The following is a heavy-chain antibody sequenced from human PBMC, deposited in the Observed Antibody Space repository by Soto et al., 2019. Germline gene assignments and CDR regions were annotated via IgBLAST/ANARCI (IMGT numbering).Heavy chain of an antibody. Sequence: PGGSLRLSGAASGFTFSSYAMSWVRQAPGKGLEWVSAISGSGGSTYYADSVKGRFTISRDNSKNTLYLQMNSLRAEDTAVYYCAKDLEAMVLFYYYYGMDVWGPGTTVTVSS. CDR1: GFTFSSYA. J-gene: IGHJ6*02. CDR3: AKDLEAMVLFYYYYGMDV. D-gene: IGHD5-18*01. V-gene: IGHV3-23*01. CDR2: ISGSGGST.